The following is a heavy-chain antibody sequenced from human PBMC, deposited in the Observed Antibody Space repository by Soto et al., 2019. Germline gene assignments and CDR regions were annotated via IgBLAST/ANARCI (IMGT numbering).Heavy chain of an antibody. CDR3: TTAVAAAGDYYYYGMEF. CDR1: VFTFSNAW. CDR2: IKSKTDGGTT. J-gene: IGHJ6*01. V-gene: IGHV3-15*01. D-gene: IGHD6-13*01. Sequence: GGSLRLSCASSVFTFSNAWMSCVRQSPGKWLEWVGRIKSKTDGGTTDYAAPVKGRFTISRDDSKNTLYLQMNSLKTEDTAVYYCTTAVAAAGDYYYYGMEFWGQGTTVTVSS.